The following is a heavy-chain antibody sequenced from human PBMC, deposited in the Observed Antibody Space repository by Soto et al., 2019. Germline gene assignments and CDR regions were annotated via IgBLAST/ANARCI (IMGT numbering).Heavy chain of an antibody. Sequence: QVQLVQSGAEVKKPGSSVKVSCKASGGTFSSYAISWVRQAPGQGLEWMGGIIPIFGTANYAQKFQGRVTITADKSTGTASLGLGSLRFEDTAVYSGAILEGAPRRGSYYYGMAAWAQGPRSPSP. J-gene: IGHJ6*02. D-gene: IGHD1-26*01. CDR3: AILEGAPRRGSYYYGMAA. V-gene: IGHV1-69*06. CDR1: GGTFSSYA. CDR2: IIPIFGTA.